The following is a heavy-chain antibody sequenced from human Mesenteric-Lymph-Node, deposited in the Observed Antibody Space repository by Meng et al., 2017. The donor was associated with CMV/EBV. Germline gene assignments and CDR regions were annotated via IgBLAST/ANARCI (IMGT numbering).Heavy chain of an antibody. J-gene: IGHJ5*02. Sequence: SETLSLTCTVSGGSVSSGSYYWSWIRQPPGKGLEWIGYIYYSGSTNYNPSLKSRVTISVDTSKNQFSLELRSVTAADTAVYYCARDRSCGYNWFDPWGPGTLVTVSS. CDR2: IYYSGST. CDR3: ARDRSCGYNWFDP. CDR1: GGSVSSGSYY. V-gene: IGHV4-61*01. D-gene: IGHD5-12*01.